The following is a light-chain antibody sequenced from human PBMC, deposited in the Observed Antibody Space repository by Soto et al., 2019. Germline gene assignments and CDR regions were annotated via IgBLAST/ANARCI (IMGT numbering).Light chain of an antibody. CDR2: DVT. J-gene: IGLJ2*01. CDR3: SLYTSGNTL. Sequence: QSALTQPASVSGSPGQSITISCTGTSSDVGGYNYVSWYQQHPGKAPKLIIYDVTNRPSGVSNRFSGSKSGNTASLTISGLQAEDEADYHCSLYTSGNTLFGGGTKVTVL. V-gene: IGLV2-14*01. CDR1: SSDVGGYNY.